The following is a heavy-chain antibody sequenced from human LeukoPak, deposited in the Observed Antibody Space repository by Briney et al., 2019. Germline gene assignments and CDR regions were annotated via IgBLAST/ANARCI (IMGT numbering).Heavy chain of an antibody. D-gene: IGHD1-26*01. V-gene: IGHV4-34*01. Sequence: PSETLSLTCAVYGGSFSGYHWSWIRQPPGKGLEWIGEINHSGSTNYNPSLKSRVTISVDTSKNQFSLKLSSVTAADTAVYYCARGRLLSSPWGQGTLVTVSS. CDR1: GGSFSGYH. CDR2: INHSGST. J-gene: IGHJ4*02. CDR3: ARGRLLSSP.